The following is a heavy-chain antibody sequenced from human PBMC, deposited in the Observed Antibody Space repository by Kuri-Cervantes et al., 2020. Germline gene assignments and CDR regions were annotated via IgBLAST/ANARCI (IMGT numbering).Heavy chain of an antibody. CDR1: GGTFSSYA. CDR2: IIPIFGTA. V-gene: IGHV1-69*13. D-gene: IGHD2-2*01. CDR3: SRTLSGYCSSPSWGGDCWFDP. J-gene: IGHJ5*02. Sequence: SVKVSCKASGGTFSSYAISWVRQAPGQGLEWMGGIIPIFGTANYAQKFQSRVTITADESTSTAYMELSSLRSEDTAVYYCSRTLSGYCSSPSWGGDCWFDPWGQGTLVTVSS.